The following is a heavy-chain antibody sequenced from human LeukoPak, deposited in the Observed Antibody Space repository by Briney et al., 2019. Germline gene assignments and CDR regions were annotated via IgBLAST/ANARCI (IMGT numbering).Heavy chain of an antibody. CDR2: ISHTGSLT. CDR1: GFTSPPSE. Sequence: PGGSLRLSCAASGFTSPPSELNWVRQAPGKGLEWISYISHTGSLTYYADSVKGRFTISRDNSKNTLYLQMNSLRAEDTAVYYCATTYYYDSSGYFRGSDAFDIWGQGTMVTVSS. D-gene: IGHD3-22*01. CDR3: ATTYYYDSSGYFRGSDAFDI. J-gene: IGHJ3*02. V-gene: IGHV3-23*01.